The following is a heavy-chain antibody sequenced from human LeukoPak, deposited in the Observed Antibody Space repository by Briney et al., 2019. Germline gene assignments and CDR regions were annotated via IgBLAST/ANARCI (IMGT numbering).Heavy chain of an antibody. CDR3: ARVASSSWYEDAFNI. CDR1: GGTFSSYA. J-gene: IGHJ3*02. CDR2: IIPIFGTA. V-gene: IGHV1-69*01. D-gene: IGHD6-13*01. Sequence: EASVKVSCKASGGTFSSYAISWVRQAPGQGLEWMGGIIPIFGTANYAQKFQGRVTITADESTSTAYMELSSLRSEDTAVYYCARVASSSWYEDAFNIWGQGTMVTVSS.